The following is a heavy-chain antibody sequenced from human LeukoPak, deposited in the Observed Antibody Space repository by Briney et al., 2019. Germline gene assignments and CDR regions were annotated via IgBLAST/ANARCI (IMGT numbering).Heavy chain of an antibody. V-gene: IGHV5-51*01. Sequence: GESLKISCKGSGYSFTSYWIGWVRQMPGKGLEWMGIIYPGASDTRYSPSFQGKVTISADKSISTAYLQWSSLKASDTAMYYCARVEYYDTSGYLTFDIWGPGTMVTVSS. J-gene: IGHJ3*02. CDR3: ARVEYYDTSGYLTFDI. CDR2: IYPGASDT. D-gene: IGHD3-22*01. CDR1: GYSFTSYW.